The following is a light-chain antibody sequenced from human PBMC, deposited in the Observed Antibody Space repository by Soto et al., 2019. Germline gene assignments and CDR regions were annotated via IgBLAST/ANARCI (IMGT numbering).Light chain of an antibody. J-gene: IGKJ1*01. Sequence: EVVVTQSPATLSVSPGERATLSCRTSESVGSHLAWYQHKPGQPPRLLIYYASTRATGIPARFYGSGSGTDFTLTISSLQSEDFAIYYCQQYNKWPGWTFDQGTKVEIK. V-gene: IGKV3-15*01. CDR2: YAS. CDR3: QQYNKWPGWT. CDR1: ESVGSH.